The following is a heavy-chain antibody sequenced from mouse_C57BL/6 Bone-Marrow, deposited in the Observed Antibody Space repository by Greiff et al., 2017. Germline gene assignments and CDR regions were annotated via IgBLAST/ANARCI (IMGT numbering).Heavy chain of an antibody. CDR1: GYTFTSYW. CDR3: ARLGRECNNPYYAMDY. D-gene: IGHD4-1*01. V-gene: IGHV1-61*01. CDR2: IYPSDSET. Sequence: QVQLQQPGAELVRPGSSVKLSCQASGYTFTSYWMDWVKQRPGQGLEWIGNIYPSDSETHYNQKFKDKATLTVDKSSSTADMQLSSLTSEDSAVYYCARLGRECNNPYYAMDYWGQGTSVTVSS. J-gene: IGHJ4*01.